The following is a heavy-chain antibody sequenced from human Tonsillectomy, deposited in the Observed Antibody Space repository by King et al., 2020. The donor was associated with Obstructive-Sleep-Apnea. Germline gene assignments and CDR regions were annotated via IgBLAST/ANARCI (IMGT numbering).Heavy chain of an antibody. D-gene: IGHD4-17*01. CDR2: IIPIFGTA. V-gene: IGHV1-69*01. CDR3: APWHHLWGDYDHSAKPDVANYYFDY. J-gene: IGHJ4*02. Sequence: VQLVQSGAEVKKPGSSVKVSCKASGGTFSSYAISWVRQAPGQGLEWMGGIIPIFGTANYAQKFQGRVTITADESTSTAYMELSSLASEDTAVYYCAPWHHLWGDYDHSAKPDVANYYFDYWGQGTLVTVSS. CDR1: GGTFSSYA.